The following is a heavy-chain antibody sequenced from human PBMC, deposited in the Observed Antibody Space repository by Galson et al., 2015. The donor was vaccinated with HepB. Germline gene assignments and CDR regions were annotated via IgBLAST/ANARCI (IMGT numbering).Heavy chain of an antibody. CDR3: ARGRPSNYYDSSGYY. V-gene: IGHV1-2*02. CDR2: ISPNSGGT. CDR1: GYTFTDYY. D-gene: IGHD3-22*01. J-gene: IGHJ4*02. Sequence: SVKVSCKASGYTFTDYYIHWVRQAPGQGLEWMGWISPNSGGTAYAQKFQGRVTMTRDASTSTASMELSRLRSDDTAVYYCARGRPSNYYDSSGYYWGQGTLVTVSS.